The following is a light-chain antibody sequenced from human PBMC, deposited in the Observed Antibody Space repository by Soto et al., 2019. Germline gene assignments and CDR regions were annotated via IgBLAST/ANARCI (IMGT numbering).Light chain of an antibody. Sequence: DIPMTQSPSSLSASVGDRVTITWRASQSIASYLNWYQQKPGKAPKLLIYAASSLQSGVPSRFSGSGSGTDFTLTISSLLPEDFATYYCQQSYSASFGGGTKVEIK. CDR1: QSIASY. V-gene: IGKV1-39*01. CDR2: AAS. J-gene: IGKJ4*01. CDR3: QQSYSAS.